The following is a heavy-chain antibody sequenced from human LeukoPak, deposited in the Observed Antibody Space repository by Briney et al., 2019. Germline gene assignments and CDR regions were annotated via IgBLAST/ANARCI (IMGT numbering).Heavy chain of an antibody. J-gene: IGHJ4*02. CDR1: GGTFSSYA. Sequence: VASVKVSCKASGGTFSSYAISWVRQAPGQGLEWMGRIIPILGIANYAQKFQGRVTITADKSTSTAYMELSRLRSDDTAVYYCARLLYYYDSSGYGNYWGQGTLVTVSS. D-gene: IGHD3-22*01. V-gene: IGHV1-69*04. CDR3: ARLLYYYDSSGYGNY. CDR2: IIPILGIA.